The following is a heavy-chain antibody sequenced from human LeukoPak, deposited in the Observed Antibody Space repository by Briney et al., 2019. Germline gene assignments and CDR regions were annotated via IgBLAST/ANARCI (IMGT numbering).Heavy chain of an antibody. CDR3: ARGYHDSSGYYPLDY. D-gene: IGHD3-22*01. V-gene: IGHV1-46*01. CDR2: INPSGGST. J-gene: IGHJ4*02. Sequence: GASVKVSCKASGYTFTSYYMHWVRQAPGQGLEWMGIINPSGGSTSYAQKFQGRVTMTRDTSTNTVYMELSSLRSEDTAVYFCARGYHDSSGYYPLDYWGQGTLVTVSS. CDR1: GYTFTSYY.